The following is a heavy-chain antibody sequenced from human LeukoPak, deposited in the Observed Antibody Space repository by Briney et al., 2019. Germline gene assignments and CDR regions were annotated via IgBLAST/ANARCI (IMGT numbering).Heavy chain of an antibody. J-gene: IGHJ3*01. CDR2: INHSGST. CDR1: GGSFSGYY. D-gene: IGHD3-16*01. CDR3: ARRWVYDKRAFDA. Sequence: SETLSLTCAVYGGSFSGYYWSWIRQPPGKGLEWIGEINHSGSTNYNPSLKSRVTISVDTSKNQFSLNLSSVTAADTAVYYCARRWVYDKRAFDAWGQGTMVTVSS. V-gene: IGHV4-34*01.